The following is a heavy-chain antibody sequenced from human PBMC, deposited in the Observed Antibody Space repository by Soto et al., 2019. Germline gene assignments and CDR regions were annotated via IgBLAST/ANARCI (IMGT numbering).Heavy chain of an antibody. V-gene: IGHV4-34*01. CDR1: GGSFSGYY. J-gene: IGHJ3*02. CDR2: INHSGST. Sequence: QVQLQQWGAGLLKPSETLSLTCAVYGGSFSGYYWSWIRQPPGKGLEWIGEINHSGSTNYNPSLXRXVXXSVDTSKNQFSLKLSSVTAADTAVYYCARDYGLDIWGQGTMVTVSS. CDR3: ARDYGLDI. D-gene: IGHD3-16*01.